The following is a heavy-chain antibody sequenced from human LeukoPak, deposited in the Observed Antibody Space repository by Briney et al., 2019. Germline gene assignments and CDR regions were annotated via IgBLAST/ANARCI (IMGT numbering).Heavy chain of an antibody. V-gene: IGHV3-7*01. CDR1: GFTFSSYW. J-gene: IGHJ6*03. Sequence: PGGSLRLSCAASGFTFSSYWMSWVRQAPGKGLEWVANIKQDGSEKYYVDSVKGRFTISRDNAKNSLYLQMNSLRAEDTAVYYCARGSNTRVAARQAQSGRYYYYYMDVWGKGTTVTVSS. CDR2: IKQDGSEK. CDR3: ARGSNTRVAARQAQSGRYYYYYMDV. D-gene: IGHD6-6*01.